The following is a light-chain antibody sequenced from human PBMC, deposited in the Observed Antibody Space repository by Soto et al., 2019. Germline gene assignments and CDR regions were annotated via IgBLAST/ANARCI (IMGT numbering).Light chain of an antibody. Sequence: EIVLTQSPATLSLSPGERVTLSCRASQSVGSSLAWFQQKPGQAPRLFIYDVSNRATGIPARFSGSGSGTDFTLTISSLEPEDSAVYYCQQRSNRPRTFGQGTKGDIK. CDR2: DVS. J-gene: IGKJ1*01. CDR1: QSVGSS. CDR3: QQRSNRPRT. V-gene: IGKV3-11*01.